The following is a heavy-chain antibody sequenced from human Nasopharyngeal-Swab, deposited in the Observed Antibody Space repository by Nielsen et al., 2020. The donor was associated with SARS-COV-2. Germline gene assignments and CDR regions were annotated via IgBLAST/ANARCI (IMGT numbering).Heavy chain of an antibody. D-gene: IGHD2-15*01. CDR1: GFTFSKSA. CDR2: IVVGSGST. J-gene: IGHJ4*02. CDR3: ATTGTHCSGASCTDY. Sequence: SVKVSCKASGFTFSKSAMQWIRQARGQGLEYIGWIVVGSGSTYHAQNFQERVTITRDMSTSTTYIELSSLRSDDTAVYYCATTGTHCSGASCTDYWGQGTLVTVSS. V-gene: IGHV1-58*02.